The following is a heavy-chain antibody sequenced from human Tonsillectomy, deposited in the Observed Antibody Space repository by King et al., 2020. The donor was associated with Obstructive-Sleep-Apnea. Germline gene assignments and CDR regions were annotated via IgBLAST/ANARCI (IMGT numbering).Heavy chain of an antibody. Sequence: VQLVESGGGLVQPGGSLRLSCAASGFTFSSYWMHWVRQAPGKGLVWVSRINSDGSSTSYADSGKGRFTISRDNAKNTLYLQMNSLRAEDTAVYYCASPDYYGSGSPEGYYYGMDVWGQGTTVTVSS. J-gene: IGHJ6*02. CDR2: INSDGSST. V-gene: IGHV3-74*01. CDR1: GFTFSSYW. CDR3: ASPDYYGSGSPEGYYYGMDV. D-gene: IGHD3-10*01.